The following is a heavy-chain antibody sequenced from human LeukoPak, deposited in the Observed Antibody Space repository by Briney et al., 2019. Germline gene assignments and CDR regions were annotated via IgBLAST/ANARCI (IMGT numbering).Heavy chain of an antibody. CDR1: GYTLTELS. Sequence: ASVKVSCKVSGYTLTELSMHWVRQAPGKGLEWMGGFDPEDGETIYAQKFQGRVTMTEDTSTDAAYMELSSLRSEDTAVYYCATHTIMVRGVIISRWFDPWGQGTLVTVSS. CDR3: ATHTIMVRGVIISRWFDP. CDR2: FDPEDGET. J-gene: IGHJ5*02. V-gene: IGHV1-24*01. D-gene: IGHD3-10*01.